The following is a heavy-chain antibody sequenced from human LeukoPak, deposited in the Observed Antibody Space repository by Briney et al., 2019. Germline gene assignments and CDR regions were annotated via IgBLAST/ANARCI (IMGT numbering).Heavy chain of an antibody. V-gene: IGHV4-61*02. CDR1: GGSISSGSYY. CDR3: ARSIGAVWYFDY. J-gene: IGHJ4*02. D-gene: IGHD6-13*01. CDR2: IYTSGST. Sequence: SETLSLTCTVSGGSISSGSYYWSWIRQPAGKGLEWIGRIYTSGSTNYNPSLKSRVTISVDTSKNQFSLKLSSVTAADTAIYYCARSIGAVWYFDYWGQGTLVTVSS.